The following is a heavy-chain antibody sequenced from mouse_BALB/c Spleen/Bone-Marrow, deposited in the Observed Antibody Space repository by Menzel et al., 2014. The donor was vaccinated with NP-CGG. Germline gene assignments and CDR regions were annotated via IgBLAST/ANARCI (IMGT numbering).Heavy chain of an antibody. CDR2: IRGGSSSI. CDR1: GFTFSNFG. V-gene: IGHV5-17*02. J-gene: IGHJ4*01. Sequence: EVKVVESGGGLVQPGGSRKLSCAASGFTFSNFGMHWVRQAPEKGLEWVAYIRGGSSSIYYGDTVKGRFTISRDNPKNTLFLQMTSLRSEDTAMYFCSRGEDYDGYAMDYWGQGTSITVSS. CDR3: SRGEDYDGYAMDY. D-gene: IGHD2-4*01.